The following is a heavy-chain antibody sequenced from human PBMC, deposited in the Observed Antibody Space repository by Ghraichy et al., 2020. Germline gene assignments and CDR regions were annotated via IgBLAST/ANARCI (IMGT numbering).Heavy chain of an antibody. D-gene: IGHD3-22*01. J-gene: IGHJ4*02. Sequence: GGVLRLSCAASGFTFSGSPMHWVRQASGKGLEWVGRIRSKGNNYATTYAASVKGRFTISRDDSQNTAYLQMNSLKTEDTALYYCTRKANDDSSDYFTEFDYWGQGTLVTVSS. CDR2: IRSKGNNYAT. V-gene: IGHV3-73*01. CDR1: GFTFSGSP. CDR3: TRKANDDSSDYFTEFDY.